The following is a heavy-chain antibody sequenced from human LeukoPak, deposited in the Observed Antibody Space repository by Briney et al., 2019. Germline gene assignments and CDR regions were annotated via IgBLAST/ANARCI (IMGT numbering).Heavy chain of an antibody. Sequence: GGSLRLSCAASVFTFSSYCMRWVRHAPRKGLECVANIKQDGSEKYYVDSVKGRLTISRDNAKNTLYLQMNSLRAEDTAIYYCAREGLAYGSGTDFDYWGQGTLVTVSS. V-gene: IGHV3-7*01. CDR1: VFTFSSYC. CDR2: IKQDGSEK. J-gene: IGHJ4*02. CDR3: AREGLAYGSGTDFDY. D-gene: IGHD3-10*01.